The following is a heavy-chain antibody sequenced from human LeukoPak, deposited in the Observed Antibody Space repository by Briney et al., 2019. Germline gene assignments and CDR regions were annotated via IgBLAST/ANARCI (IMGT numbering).Heavy chain of an antibody. CDR3: ARGMVRGGNVDAFDI. CDR1: GYTFTDYY. Sequence: ASVKVSCKASGYTFTDYYIHCVRQAPGQGLEWMGWIGPKNGDTHYAQKFQGRLTMTRDTSISTAYMELSRLRSDDTAVYYCARGMVRGGNVDAFDIWGQGTMVTVSS. D-gene: IGHD3-10*01. J-gene: IGHJ3*02. V-gene: IGHV1-2*02. CDR2: IGPKNGDT.